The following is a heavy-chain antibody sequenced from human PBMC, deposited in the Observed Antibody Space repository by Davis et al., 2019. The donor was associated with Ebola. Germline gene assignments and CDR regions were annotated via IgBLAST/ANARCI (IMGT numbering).Heavy chain of an antibody. Sequence: GGSLRLSCAASGFTASSNYMSWVRQAPGKGLEWVSVIYSGGSTYYADSVKGRFTISRDNSKNTLYLQMNSLRAEDTAVYYCVTESIAAAGTLFYYYGMDVWGQGTTVTVSS. V-gene: IGHV3-53*01. J-gene: IGHJ6*02. CDR3: VTESIAAAGTLFYYYGMDV. CDR2: IYSGGST. D-gene: IGHD6-13*01. CDR1: GFTASSNY.